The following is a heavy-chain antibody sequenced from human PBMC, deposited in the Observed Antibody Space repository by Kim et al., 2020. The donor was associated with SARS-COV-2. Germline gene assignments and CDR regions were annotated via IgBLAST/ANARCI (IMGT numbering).Heavy chain of an antibody. CDR3: AKDLYDYYDSSGYIGTFYYYGMDV. J-gene: IGHJ6*02. D-gene: IGHD3-22*01. Sequence: GGSLRLSCAASRFTFRNYAMSWVRQAPGKGLEWVSAVSGSGGTTYYADSVKGRFTISRDNSRNTLYLQMNSLSAEDTAVYYCAKDLYDYYDSSGYIGTFYYYGMDVWGQGTTVSVSS. V-gene: IGHV3-23*01. CDR2: VSGSGGTT. CDR1: RFTFRNYA.